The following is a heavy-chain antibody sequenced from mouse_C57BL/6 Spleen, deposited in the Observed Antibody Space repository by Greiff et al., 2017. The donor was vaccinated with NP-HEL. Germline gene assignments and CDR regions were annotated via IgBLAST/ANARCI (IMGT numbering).Heavy chain of an antibody. Sequence: VQLQQSGPELVKPWASVKISCKASGYAFSSSWMNWVKQRPGKGLEWIGRIYPGDGDTNYNGKFKGKATLTADKSSSTAYMQLSSLTSEDSAVYFCEEGGIHFDYWGQGTTLTVSS. D-gene: IGHD1-1*02. CDR1: GYAFSSSW. CDR3: EEGGIHFDY. J-gene: IGHJ2*01. CDR2: IYPGDGDT. V-gene: IGHV1-82*01.